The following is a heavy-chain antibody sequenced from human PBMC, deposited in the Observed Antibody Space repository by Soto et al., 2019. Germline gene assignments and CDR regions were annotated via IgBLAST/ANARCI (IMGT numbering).Heavy chain of an antibody. V-gene: IGHV1-3*01. CDR2: INAGNGNT. Sequence: ASVKVSCKASGYTFTSYAMHWVRQAPGQRLEWMGWINAGNGNTKYSQKFQGRVTITRDTSASTAYMELSSLRSEDTAVYYCAREWVTMVRGVIAGAFDIWGQGTMVTVS. D-gene: IGHD3-10*01. J-gene: IGHJ3*02. CDR3: AREWVTMVRGVIAGAFDI. CDR1: GYTFTSYA.